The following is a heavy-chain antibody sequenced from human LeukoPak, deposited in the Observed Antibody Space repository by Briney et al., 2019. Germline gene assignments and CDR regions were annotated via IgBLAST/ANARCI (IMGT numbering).Heavy chain of an antibody. V-gene: IGHV3-66*01. CDR3: ARGGRGMATINYFDY. D-gene: IGHD5-24*01. CDR1: GFTVSSNY. Sequence: GGSLRLSCAASGFTVSSNYMSWVRQAPGEGLEWGSVIYSGGSTYYADSVKGRFTISRDNSKNTLYLQMNSLRAEDTAVYYCARGGRGMATINYFDYWGQGTLVTVSS. CDR2: IYSGGST. J-gene: IGHJ4*02.